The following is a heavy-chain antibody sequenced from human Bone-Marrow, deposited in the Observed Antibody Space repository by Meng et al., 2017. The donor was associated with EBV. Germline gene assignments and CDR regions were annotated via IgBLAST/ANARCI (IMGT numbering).Heavy chain of an antibody. V-gene: IGHV4-34*01. CDR3: SLNHPNSSSGRGFGY. Sequence: QVQLQQWGAGLLKPSETLSLTCAVYGGSFSGYYWSWIRQPPGKGLEWIGEINHSGSTSYNPSLKSRVTISVDTSKNQFSLKLSSVTAADTAVYYCSLNHPNSSSGRGFGYWGQGTLGTVSS. J-gene: IGHJ4*02. CDR2: INHSGST. CDR1: GGSFSGYY. D-gene: IGHD6-13*01.